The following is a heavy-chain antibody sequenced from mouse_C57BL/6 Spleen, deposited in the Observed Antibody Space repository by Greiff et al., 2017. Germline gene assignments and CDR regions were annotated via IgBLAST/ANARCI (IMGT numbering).Heavy chain of an antibody. D-gene: IGHD3-2*02. V-gene: IGHV1-82*01. CDR1: GYAFSSSW. CDR2: IYPGDGDT. J-gene: IGHJ4*01. CDR3: ARDSSGYYAMDF. Sequence: VKLVESGPELVKPGASVKISCKASGYAFSSSWMNWVKQRPGKGLEWIGRIYPGDGDTNYNGKFKGKATLTADKSSSTAYMQLSSLTSEDSAVYFCARDSSGYYAMDFWGKGTSVTVSS.